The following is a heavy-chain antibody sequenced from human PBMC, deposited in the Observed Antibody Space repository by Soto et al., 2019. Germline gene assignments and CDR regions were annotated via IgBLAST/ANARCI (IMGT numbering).Heavy chain of an antibody. CDR3: ARDDMTVFDYGDYVARY. CDR2: IIPIFGTA. Sequence: GASVKVSCKASGGTFSSYAISWVRQAPGQGLEWMGGIIPIFGTANYAQKFQGRVTITADGSTSTAYMELSSLRSEDTAVYYCARDDMTVFDYGDYVARYWGQGTLVPVSS. D-gene: IGHD4-17*01. J-gene: IGHJ4*02. V-gene: IGHV1-69*13. CDR1: GGTFSSYA.